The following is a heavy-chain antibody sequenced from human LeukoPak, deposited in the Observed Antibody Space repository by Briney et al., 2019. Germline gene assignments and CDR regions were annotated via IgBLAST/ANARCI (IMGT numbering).Heavy chain of an antibody. Sequence: GGSLRLSCAASGFSFDDYGLAWVRQAPGKGLEWVSGINWNGDSTDYADSVKGRFTISRDNAKNSLYLQMNSLRAEDTALYYCARDLRVVITGSFDSWGQGTLVTVSS. CDR2: INWNGDST. V-gene: IGHV3-20*04. D-gene: IGHD3-22*01. J-gene: IGHJ4*02. CDR1: GFSFDDYG. CDR3: ARDLRVVITGSFDS.